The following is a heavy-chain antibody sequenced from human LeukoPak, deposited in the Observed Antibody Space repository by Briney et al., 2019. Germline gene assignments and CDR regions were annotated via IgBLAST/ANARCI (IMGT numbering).Heavy chain of an antibody. D-gene: IGHD3-10*01. CDR3: ARESYGSGSYYPSSYYFDY. CDR2: INHSGST. Sequence: PSETLSLTCAVYGGPFSGYYWSWIRQPPGKGLEWIGEINHSGSTNYNPSLKSRVTISVDTSKNQFSLKLSSVTAADTAVYYCARESYGSGSYYPSSYYFDYWGQGTLVTVSS. J-gene: IGHJ4*02. V-gene: IGHV4-34*01. CDR1: GGPFSGYY.